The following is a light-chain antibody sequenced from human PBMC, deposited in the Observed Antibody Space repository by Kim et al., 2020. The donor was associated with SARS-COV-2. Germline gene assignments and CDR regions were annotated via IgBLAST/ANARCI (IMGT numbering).Light chain of an antibody. Sequence: ASFKLTCPLSSGHSSYAVAWHQQQPEKGPRYLMKVDSDGSHSKGDGIPDRFSGSSSGAERYLSISSLQSDDEADYYCQTWGSGMGVFGGGTQLTVL. J-gene: IGLJ3*02. V-gene: IGLV4-69*01. CDR3: QTWGSGMGV. CDR1: SGHSSYA. CDR2: VDSDGSH.